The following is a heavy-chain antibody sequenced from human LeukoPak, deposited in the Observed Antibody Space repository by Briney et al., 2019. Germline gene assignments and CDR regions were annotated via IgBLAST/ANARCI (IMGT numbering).Heavy chain of an antibody. CDR1: GGSLTNYY. D-gene: IGHD3-16*02. J-gene: IGHJ6*03. CDR3: ARDLLGYNYYYMDV. Sequence: PSETVSLTCTVSGGSLTNYYWSWIRQPPGKGLEGIGYIHYSGSTKYKSSLKSRVTISVDTSRNQFSLKLSSVTAADTALYYCARDLLGYNYYYMDVWGKGTTVTVSS. CDR2: IHYSGST. V-gene: IGHV4-59*12.